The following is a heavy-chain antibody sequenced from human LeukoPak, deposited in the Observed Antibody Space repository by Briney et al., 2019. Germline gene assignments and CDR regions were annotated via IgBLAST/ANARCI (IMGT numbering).Heavy chain of an antibody. J-gene: IGHJ6*03. CDR3: ARGKLARGYYYYYYMDV. CDR1: GGSFSGYY. V-gene: IGHV4-34*01. CDR2: INHSGST. D-gene: IGHD1-1*01. Sequence: PSETLSLTCAVYGGSFSGYYWSWIRQPPGKGLEWIGEINHSGSTNYNPSLKSRVTISVDTSKNQFSLKLSSVTAADTAVYYCARGKLARGYYYYYYMDVWGKGTTVTVSS.